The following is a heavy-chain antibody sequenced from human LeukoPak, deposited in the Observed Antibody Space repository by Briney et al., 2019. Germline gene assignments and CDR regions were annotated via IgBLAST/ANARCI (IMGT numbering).Heavy chain of an antibody. CDR3: ARDQGGVGY. CDR2: ISGSASST. D-gene: IGHD3-16*01. J-gene: IGHJ4*02. V-gene: IGHV3-23*01. Sequence: GGSLKLSCAASGFTFSNYAMSWVRQAPGKGLEWVSAISGSASSTYYADSVKGRFTISRDNAKNSLYLQMNSLRAEDTAVYYCARDQGGVGYWGQGTLVTVSS. CDR1: GFTFSNYA.